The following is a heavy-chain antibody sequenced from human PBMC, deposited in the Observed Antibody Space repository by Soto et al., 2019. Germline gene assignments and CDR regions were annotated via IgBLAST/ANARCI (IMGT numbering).Heavy chain of an antibody. D-gene: IGHD4-17*01. CDR3: ATEPRYGDYENY. CDR1: GFTFTRYW. J-gene: IGHJ4*02. Sequence: ESGGGLVQPGGSLRLSCAASGFTFTRYWMSWVRQAPGKGLQWVANIKLDGSEKYYVDSVKGRFTISRDNAKNSLYLQMNSLRGDDTAVYYCATEPRYGDYENYWGQGTQVTVSS. CDR2: IKLDGSEK. V-gene: IGHV3-7*01.